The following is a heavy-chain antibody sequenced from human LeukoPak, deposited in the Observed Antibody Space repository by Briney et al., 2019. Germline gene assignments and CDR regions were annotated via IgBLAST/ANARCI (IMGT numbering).Heavy chain of an antibody. CDR2: IYYSGST. J-gene: IGHJ4*02. CDR1: GGSISSSSYY. V-gene: IGHV4-39*07. Sequence: SETLSLTCTVSGGSISSSSYYWGWIRQPPGKGLEWIGSIYYSGSTYYNPSLKSRVTISVDTSKNQFSLKLSSVTAADTAVYYCAVIAAAGLDYWGQGTLVTVSS. D-gene: IGHD6-13*01. CDR3: AVIAAAGLDY.